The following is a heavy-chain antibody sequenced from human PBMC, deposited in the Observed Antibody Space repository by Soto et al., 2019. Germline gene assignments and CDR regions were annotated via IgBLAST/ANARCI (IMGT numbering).Heavy chain of an antibody. CDR3: AKHKSDDY. Sequence: GGSLRLSCAASGFTFSSYAMSWVRQAPGKGLEWVSDISGTGGSTHYADSVKGRFTVSRDNSKNTLYLQMNGLRAEDVALYYCAKHKSDDYWGQGTLVTVSS. CDR2: ISGTGGST. J-gene: IGHJ4*02. V-gene: IGHV3-23*01. CDR1: GFTFSSYA.